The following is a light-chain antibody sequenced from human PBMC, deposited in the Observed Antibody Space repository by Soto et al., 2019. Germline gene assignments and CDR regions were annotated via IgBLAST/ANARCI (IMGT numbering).Light chain of an antibody. CDR1: QTVSRN. CDR2: DIS. V-gene: IGKV3-15*01. CDR3: QQYSNWPS. Sequence: EIVLTQSPGTLSLSPGERATLSCRASQTVSRNLAWYQQRPGQAPRLLIYDISNRAAGVPARFSGSGSETEFTLTIRSLQSEDFAVYFCQQYSNWPSFGQGTRLEIK. J-gene: IGKJ5*01.